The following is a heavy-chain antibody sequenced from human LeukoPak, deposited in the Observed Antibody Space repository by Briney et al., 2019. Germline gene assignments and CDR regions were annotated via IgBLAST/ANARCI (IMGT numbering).Heavy chain of an antibody. V-gene: IGHV3-21*01. J-gene: IGHJ4*02. Sequence: PGGSLRLSCAASGFIFSGYSMNWVRQAPGKGLEWVSSISSSSSYIYYADSVKGRFTISRDNAKNSLSLQMNSVRAEDTAVYYCARSVLVVAACFDYWGQGTLVTVSS. CDR3: ARSVLVVAACFDY. D-gene: IGHD2-15*01. CDR1: GFIFSGYS. CDR2: ISSSSSYI.